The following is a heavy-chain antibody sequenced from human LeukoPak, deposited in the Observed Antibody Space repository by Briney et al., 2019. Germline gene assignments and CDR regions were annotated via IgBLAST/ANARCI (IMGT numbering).Heavy chain of an antibody. D-gene: IGHD6-13*01. CDR2: IYASGST. CDR1: GGSISSGDYY. V-gene: IGHV4-61*02. J-gene: IGHJ6*03. Sequence: PSQTLSLTCTVSGGSISSGDYYWSWIRQPAGKGLEWIGRIYASGSTNYNPSLKSRVTISVDTSKNQFSLKLSSVTAADTAVYYCARDPGAAADYYYYYYMDVWGKGTTVTVSS. CDR3: ARDPGAAADYYYYYYMDV.